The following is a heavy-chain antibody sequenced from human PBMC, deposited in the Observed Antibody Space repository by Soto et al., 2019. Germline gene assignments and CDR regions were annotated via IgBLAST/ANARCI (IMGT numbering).Heavy chain of an antibody. D-gene: IGHD6-6*01. CDR3: AREEAISSSFEY. CDR1: GYTFTSYY. V-gene: IGHV1-46*01. J-gene: IGHJ4*02. CDR2: INPTDGST. Sequence: QVQLVQSGAEVKKPGASVKVSCKASGYTFTSYYMHWVRQAPGQGLEWMAIINPTDGSTRYAQKFQGRVSVTRDTSTSKVYMDLRSLRSEDTAVYYCAREEAISSSFEYWGPGPLVTVSS.